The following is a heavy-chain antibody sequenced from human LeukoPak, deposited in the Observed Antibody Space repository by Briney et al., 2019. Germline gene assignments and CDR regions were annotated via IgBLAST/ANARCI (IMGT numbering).Heavy chain of an antibody. Sequence: GGSLRLSCAASGFTFSSYWMSWVRQAPGKGLEWVANIKQDGSEKYYVDSVKGRFTISRDNAKNSLYLQMNSLRAEDTAVYYCAREAMVRGVTTYFDYWGQGTLVTVSS. CDR2: IKQDGSEK. CDR3: AREAMVRGVTTYFDY. J-gene: IGHJ4*02. CDR1: GFTFSSYW. D-gene: IGHD3-10*01. V-gene: IGHV3-7*01.